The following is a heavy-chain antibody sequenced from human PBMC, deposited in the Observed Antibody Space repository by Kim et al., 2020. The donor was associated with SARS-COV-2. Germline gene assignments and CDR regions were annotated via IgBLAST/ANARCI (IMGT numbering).Heavy chain of an antibody. V-gene: IGHV3-23*01. J-gene: IGHJ5*02. CDR3: AKLQTRRVLLWFGELLNWFDP. Sequence: GGSLRLSCAASGFTFSSYAMSWVRQAPGKGLEWVSAISGSGGSTYYADSVKGRFTISRDNSKNTLYLQMNSLRAEDTAVYYCAKLQTRRVLLWFGELLNWFDPWGQGTLVTVSS. CDR2: ISGSGGST. CDR1: GFTFSSYA. D-gene: IGHD3-10*01.